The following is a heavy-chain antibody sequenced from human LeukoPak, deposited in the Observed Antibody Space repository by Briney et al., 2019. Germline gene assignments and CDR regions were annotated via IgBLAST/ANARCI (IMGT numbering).Heavy chain of an antibody. D-gene: IGHD4-17*01. J-gene: IGHJ3*02. V-gene: IGHV3-9*01. CDR2: ISWNSGSV. Sequence: PGGSLRLSCTTSRFTFNNYAMHWVRQAPGKGLEWVSGISWNSGSVGYADSVKGRFTISRDNAKNSLYLQMNSLRAEDTALYYCAKDSTDGDYGRSEAFDIWGQGTMVTVSS. CDR1: RFTFNNYA. CDR3: AKDSTDGDYGRSEAFDI.